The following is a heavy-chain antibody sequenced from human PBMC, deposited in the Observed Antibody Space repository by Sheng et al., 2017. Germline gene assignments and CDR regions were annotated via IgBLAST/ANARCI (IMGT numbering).Heavy chain of an antibody. J-gene: IGHJ4*02. V-gene: IGHV3-30*04. CDR3: ARDNTESWYNWNSLLSY. CDR2: ISYDGSNK. Sequence: QVQLVESGGGVVQPGRSLRLSCAASGFTFSSYAMHWVRQAPGKGLEWVAVISYDGSNKYYADSVKGRFTISRDNSKNTLYLQMNSLRAEDTAVYYCARDNTESWYNWNSLLSYWGQGTLVTVSS. D-gene: IGHD1-7*01. CDR1: GFTFSSYA.